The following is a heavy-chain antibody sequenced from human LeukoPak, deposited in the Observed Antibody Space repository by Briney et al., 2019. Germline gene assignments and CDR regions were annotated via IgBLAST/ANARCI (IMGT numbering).Heavy chain of an antibody. CDR2: IYYSGST. J-gene: IGHJ4*02. Sequence: SETLSLTCTVSGGSMSNYYWSWIRQPPGKGLEWIGYIYYSGSTNYNPSLKSRVTISVDTSKNKFSLKLRSVTAADTAVYYCARGQYSGSCFDNWGQGSLVTVSS. D-gene: IGHD1-26*01. CDR3: ARGQYSGSCFDN. CDR1: GGSMSNYY. V-gene: IGHV4-59*01.